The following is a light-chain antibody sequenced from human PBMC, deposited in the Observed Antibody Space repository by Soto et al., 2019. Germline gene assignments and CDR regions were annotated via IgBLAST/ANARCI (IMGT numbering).Light chain of an antibody. Sequence: EIVLTQSPGTLSLSPGERATLSCRASQSININLAWYQQKPGQAPRLLIYGASTRATGLPARFSGSGSGTEFTLIISSLQSEDSAVYYCQQYDSWPITFGQGTRLEIK. CDR1: QSININ. CDR2: GAS. CDR3: QQYDSWPIT. V-gene: IGKV3-15*01. J-gene: IGKJ5*01.